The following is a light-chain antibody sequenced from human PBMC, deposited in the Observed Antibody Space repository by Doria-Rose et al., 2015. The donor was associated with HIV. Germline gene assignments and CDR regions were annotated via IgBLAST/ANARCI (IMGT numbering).Light chain of an antibody. V-gene: IGKV3-20*01. J-gene: IGKJ1*01. CDR1: QSFSSTY. CDR2: DGS. Sequence: TQSPGTLSLSPGERATLSCRASQSFSSTYLAWYQQKPGQAPSLLIYDGSTRATGIPDRFSASGSGTDFTLIINRLEPEDFALYYCHQYGTSWTFGQGTKVGI. CDR3: HQYGTSWT.